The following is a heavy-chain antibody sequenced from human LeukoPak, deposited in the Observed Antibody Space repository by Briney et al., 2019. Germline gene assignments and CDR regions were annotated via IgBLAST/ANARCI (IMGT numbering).Heavy chain of an antibody. V-gene: IGHV3-9*01. CDR1: GFTFDDYA. D-gene: IGHD1-26*01. Sequence: QPGRSLRLSCAASGFTFDDYAMPWVRQAPGKGLEWVSGISWNSGSIGYADSVKGRFTISRDNSKNTLYLQMNSLRAEDTAVYYCAKDKVGATYDYWGQGTLVTVSS. J-gene: IGHJ4*02. CDR3: AKDKVGATYDY. CDR2: ISWNSGSI.